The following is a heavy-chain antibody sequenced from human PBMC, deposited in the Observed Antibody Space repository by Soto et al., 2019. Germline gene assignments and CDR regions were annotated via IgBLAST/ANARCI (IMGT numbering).Heavy chain of an antibody. CDR2: TKNKPNHYTT. Sequence: EVQWVESGGVLVQPGGSLRLSCLASGFNFTDHYMDLVRHAPVTGLEWIARTKNKPNHYTTTYAASVKGRFTISRDASDSSLYLQMNNLKTEDTALYYCAREIRRDDYYYYPLDVWGQGTTVTV. CDR1: GFNFTDHY. CDR3: AREIRRDDYYYYPLDV. V-gene: IGHV3-72*01. J-gene: IGHJ6*02.